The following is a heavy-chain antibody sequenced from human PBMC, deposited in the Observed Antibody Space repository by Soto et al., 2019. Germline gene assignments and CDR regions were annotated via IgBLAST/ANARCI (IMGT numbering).Heavy chain of an antibody. V-gene: IGHV3-21*04. J-gene: IGHJ4*02. Sequence: PGGSLRLSCVGSGFTFSTYSINWVRQAPGKGLEWVSSISSRSDIYYADSVKGRFTISRDNSKNTLYLQMNSLRAEDTGVYYCAKDPRLELRGVDSWGQGTQVTVSS. CDR1: GFTFSTYS. CDR3: AKDPRLELRGVDS. D-gene: IGHD1-7*01. CDR2: ISSRSDI.